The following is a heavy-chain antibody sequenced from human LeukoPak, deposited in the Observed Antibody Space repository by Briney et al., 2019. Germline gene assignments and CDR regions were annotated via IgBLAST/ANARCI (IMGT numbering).Heavy chain of an antibody. V-gene: IGHV4-61*02. D-gene: IGHD6-6*01. CDR2: IYPSGNT. CDR1: GASISSGNYY. CDR3: ARNVPYGSSSRSRVDP. J-gene: IGHJ5*02. Sequence: SQTLSLTCTVSGASISSGNYYWSWIRQPAGKELEWIGCIYPSGNTDYNPSLKSRVTMSLYTSNNQFSLKFCSVTATHTAQYYCARNVPYGSSSRSRVDPWGQGTLVTVSS.